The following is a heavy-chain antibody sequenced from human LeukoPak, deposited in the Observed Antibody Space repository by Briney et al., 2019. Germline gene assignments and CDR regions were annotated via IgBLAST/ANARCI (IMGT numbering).Heavy chain of an antibody. CDR1: GIRVSSNSAP. Sequence: SQTLSLPCDISGIRVSSNSAPRNWITQSPSRGLDWLGRTYDRSKRYNDYSESGKSRLSVNPDTSKHLLSLQLNSVTPKDTAVYYCAREWLQDGFDIWGQGTMVTVCS. CDR3: AREWLQDGFDI. J-gene: IGHJ3*02. D-gene: IGHD5-24*01. V-gene: IGHV6-1*01. CDR2: TYDRSKRYN.